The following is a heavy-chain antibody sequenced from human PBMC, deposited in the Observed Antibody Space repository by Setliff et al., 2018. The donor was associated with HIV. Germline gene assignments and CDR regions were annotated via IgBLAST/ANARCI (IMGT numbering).Heavy chain of an antibody. CDR3: ARGLRARPRLRGFYHYGMDV. Sequence: SVKVSCKASGGTFSSHAISWVRQAPGQGLEWMGGIIPIFGTANYAQKFQGRVTITADESTSTAYMELSSLRSEDTAVYYCARGLRARPRLRGFYHYGMDVWGQGTTVTVSS. V-gene: IGHV1-69*13. D-gene: IGHD2-21*02. CDR2: IIPIFGTA. CDR1: GGTFSSHA. J-gene: IGHJ6*02.